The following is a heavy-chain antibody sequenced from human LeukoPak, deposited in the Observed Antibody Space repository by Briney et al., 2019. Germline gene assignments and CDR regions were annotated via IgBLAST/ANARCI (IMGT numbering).Heavy chain of an antibody. J-gene: IGHJ4*02. V-gene: IGHV3-11*01. D-gene: IGHD6-19*01. Sequence: GGSLRLSCVVSEFIVNDYYMSWIRQAPGKGLEWVADIGGSDSIVAYAASVRDRFSISRDFAKNSLYLEMNSLRAEDTAVYYCAREMVAGTFASWGQGALVTVSS. CDR1: EFIVNDYY. CDR2: IGGSDSIV. CDR3: AREMVAGTFAS.